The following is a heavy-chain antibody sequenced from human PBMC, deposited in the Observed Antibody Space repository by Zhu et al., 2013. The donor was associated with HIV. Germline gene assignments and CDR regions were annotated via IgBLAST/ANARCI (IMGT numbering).Heavy chain of an antibody. CDR1: GGTFSSYA. CDR2: IIPIFGTA. D-gene: IGHD1-26*01. J-gene: IGHJ6*02. Sequence: QVQLVQSGAEVKKPGSSVKVSCKASGGTFSSYAISWVRQAPGQGLEWMGGIIPIFGTANYAQKFQGRVTITADKSTSTAYMELRSLRSDDTAVYYCARIKGRSGSYLGRAHYYYGMDVWGQGP. CDR3: ARIKGRSGSYLGRAHYYYGMDV. V-gene: IGHV1-69*06.